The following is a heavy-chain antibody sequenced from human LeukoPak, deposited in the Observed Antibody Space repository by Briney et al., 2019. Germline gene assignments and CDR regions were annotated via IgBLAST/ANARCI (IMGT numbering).Heavy chain of an antibody. Sequence: GGSLRLSCAASGFTFSSYSMNWDRQAPGKGLEWVSSISSSSSYIYYADSVKGRFTISRDNAKNSLYLQMNSLRAEDTAVYYCARGGIAVAGFDYWGQGTLVTVSS. CDR1: GFTFSSYS. V-gene: IGHV3-21*01. CDR3: ARGGIAVAGFDY. J-gene: IGHJ4*02. D-gene: IGHD6-19*01. CDR2: ISSSSSYI.